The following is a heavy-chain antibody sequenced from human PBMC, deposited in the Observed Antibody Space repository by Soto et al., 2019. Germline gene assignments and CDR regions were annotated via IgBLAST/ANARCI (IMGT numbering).Heavy chain of an antibody. D-gene: IGHD1-26*01. V-gene: IGHV3-30*18. CDR1: GFTFSSYG. J-gene: IGHJ6*02. CDR2: ISYDGSNK. Sequence: GGSLRLSCAASGFTFSSYGMHWVRQAPGKGLERVAVISYDGSNKYYADYVKDRFTISRDNSKNTLYLQMNSLRAEDTAVYYCAKYDSGSYFGRYYYGMDVWGQGTTVTVSS. CDR3: AKYDSGSYFGRYYYGMDV.